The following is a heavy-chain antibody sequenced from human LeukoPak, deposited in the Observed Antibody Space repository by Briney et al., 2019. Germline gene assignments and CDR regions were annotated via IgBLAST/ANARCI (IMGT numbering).Heavy chain of an antibody. D-gene: IGHD1-26*01. CDR3: ARDPRIVGATYYFDY. CDR2: ISAYNGNT. CDR1: GYTFTSYG. V-gene: IGHV1-18*01. J-gene: IGHJ4*02. Sequence: GASVKVSCKASGYTFTSYGISWVRQAPGQGLEWMGWISAYNGNTNYAQKLQGRVTMTTDTSTSTAYMELRSLRSDDTAVYYCARDPRIVGATYYFDYWSQGTLVTVSS.